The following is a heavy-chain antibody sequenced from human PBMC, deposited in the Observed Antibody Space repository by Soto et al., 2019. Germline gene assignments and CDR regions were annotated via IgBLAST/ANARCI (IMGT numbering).Heavy chain of an antibody. D-gene: IGHD6-13*01. V-gene: IGHV3-30*18. CDR2: ISSDGSYK. Sequence: GGSLRLSCEASGFTFSSYGMHWVRQAPGKGLEWVAVISSDGSYKYYADSVKGRFTISRDNSKNTLYLQTNSLRTEDTALYYYAKDRMAAAQTSYYFDYWGQGTLVTVSS. CDR1: GFTFSSYG. CDR3: AKDRMAAAQTSYYFDY. J-gene: IGHJ4*02.